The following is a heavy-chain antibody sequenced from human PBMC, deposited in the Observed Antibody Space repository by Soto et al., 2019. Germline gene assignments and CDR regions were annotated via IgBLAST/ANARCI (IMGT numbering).Heavy chain of an antibody. CDR1: GGSFSGYY. J-gene: IGHJ6*02. Sequence: SETLSLTCAVYGGSFSGYYWSWIRQPPGKGLEWIGEINHSGSTNYNPSLKSRVTISVDTSKSQFSLKLSSVTAADTAVYYCARGIEPFSGMDVWGQGTTVTVSS. CDR2: INHSGST. CDR3: ARGIEPFSGMDV. V-gene: IGHV4-34*01. D-gene: IGHD3-3*02.